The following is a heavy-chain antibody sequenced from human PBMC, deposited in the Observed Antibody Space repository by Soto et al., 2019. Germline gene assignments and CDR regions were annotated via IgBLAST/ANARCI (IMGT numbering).Heavy chain of an antibody. CDR3: ARQGNGGSGSHYLFPRFDY. CDR2: IYYSGST. J-gene: IGHJ4*02. CDR1: GGSISSSSYY. D-gene: IGHD3-10*01. Sequence: QLQLQGSGRGLVKPSETLSLTCTVSGGSISSSSYYWGWIRQPPGKGLEWIGSIYYSGSTYYNPSLKSRVTISVDTSKNQFSLKLSSVTAADTAVYYCARQGNGGSGSHYLFPRFDYWGQGTLVTVSS. V-gene: IGHV4-39*01.